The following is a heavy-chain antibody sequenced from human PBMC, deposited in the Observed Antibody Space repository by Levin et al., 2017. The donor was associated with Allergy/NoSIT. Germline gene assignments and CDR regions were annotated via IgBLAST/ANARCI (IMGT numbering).Heavy chain of an antibody. Sequence: ASVKVSCKASGYTFTSYGISWVRQAPGQGLEWMGWISAYNGNTNYAQKLQGRVTMTTDTSTSTAYMELRSLRSDDTAVYYCAAVLRFLEWFENWFDPWGQGTLVTVSS. J-gene: IGHJ5*02. D-gene: IGHD3-3*01. CDR3: AAVLRFLEWFENWFDP. CDR2: ISAYNGNT. V-gene: IGHV1-18*01. CDR1: GYTFTSYG.